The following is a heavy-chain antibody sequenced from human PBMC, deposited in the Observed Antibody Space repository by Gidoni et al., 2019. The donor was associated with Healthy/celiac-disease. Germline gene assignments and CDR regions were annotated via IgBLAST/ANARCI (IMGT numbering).Heavy chain of an antibody. CDR1: GYTFTSYG. J-gene: IGHJ6*03. CDR3: ARESREPRYSSSWSYSSGWYDGYYYYMDV. Sequence: QVQLVQSGAEVKKPGASVKVSCKASGYTFTSYGISWVRQAPGQGLEWMGWISAYNGNTNYAQKLQGRVTRTTDTSTSTAYMERRSLRSDDTAVYYCARESREPRYSSSWSYSSGWYDGYYYYMDVWGKGTTVTVSS. D-gene: IGHD6-19*01. CDR2: ISAYNGNT. V-gene: IGHV1-18*01.